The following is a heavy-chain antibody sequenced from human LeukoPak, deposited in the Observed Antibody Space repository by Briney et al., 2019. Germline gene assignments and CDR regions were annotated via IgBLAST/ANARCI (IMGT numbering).Heavy chain of an antibody. CDR3: AVYYYDSSGYYSPFDY. CDR1: GYTFTSYD. J-gene: IGHJ4*02. CDR2: MNPNSGNT. D-gene: IGHD3-22*01. Sequence: ASVKVSCKASGYTFTSYDINWVRQATGQGLEWMGWMNPNSGNTGYAQKFQGRVTMTRNTPISTAYMELSSLRSEDTAVYYCAVYYYDSSGYYSPFDYWGQGTLVTVSS. V-gene: IGHV1-8*01.